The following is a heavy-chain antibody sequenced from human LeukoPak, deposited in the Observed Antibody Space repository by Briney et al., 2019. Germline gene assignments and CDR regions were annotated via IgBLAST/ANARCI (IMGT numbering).Heavy chain of an antibody. CDR2: ISGNGDKT. D-gene: IGHD2-15*01. V-gene: IGHV3-23*01. CDR1: GFTFSSYG. CDR3: AKSPVSSCRGSFCYPFDY. J-gene: IGHJ4*02. Sequence: PGGSLRLSCAASGFTFSSYGMSWVRQAPGKGLEWVSAISGNGDKTYFADSVKGRFTISRDRSKNTVYLQMNTLRAEDTAVYFCAKSPVSSCRGSFCYPFDYWGQGNLVTVSS.